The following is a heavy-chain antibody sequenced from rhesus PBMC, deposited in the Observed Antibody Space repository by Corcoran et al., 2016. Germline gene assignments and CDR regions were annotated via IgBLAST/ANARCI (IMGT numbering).Heavy chain of an antibody. V-gene: IGHV3-134*01. CDR3: ARSYNIWTTVDC. CDR1: GFTFDDHA. CDR2: ISWNSGTA. Sequence: EVQLVESGGALAQPGGSLRLSCAASGFTFDDHAMHWVRQAPGKGLEWLSRISWNSGTAYYADSVKSRFTISRDNAKNSLFLQMDRLRIEDTAVYYCARSYNIWTTVDCWGQGVLVTVSS. D-gene: IGHD3-3*01. J-gene: IGHJ4*01.